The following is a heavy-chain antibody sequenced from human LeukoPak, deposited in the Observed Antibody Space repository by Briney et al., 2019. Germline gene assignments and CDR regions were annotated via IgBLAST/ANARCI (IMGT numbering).Heavy chain of an antibody. J-gene: IGHJ4*02. V-gene: IGHV4-39*01. CDR2: MRYRGTT. CDR1: GVSISSSNNF. CDR3: ARHEEEDGYNAKTFDF. Sequence: SETLSLTCTVSGVSISSSNNFWGWIRQPPGKGLEWIGSMRYRGTTYYIPSLKSRVTISVDTSKNQFSLKLSSVTAADTAVYYCARHEEEDGYNAKTFDFWGQGTLVTVSS. D-gene: IGHD5-24*01.